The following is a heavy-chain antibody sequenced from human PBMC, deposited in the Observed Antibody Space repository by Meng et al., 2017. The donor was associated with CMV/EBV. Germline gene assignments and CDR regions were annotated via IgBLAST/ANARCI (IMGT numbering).Heavy chain of an antibody. J-gene: IGHJ4*02. CDR2: INHSEST. CDR1: GGSFSGYY. CDR3: ARGRLGYCSGGSCYTGRFFYFDY. Sequence: ESLKISCAVYGGSFSGYYWSWIRQPPGKGLEWIGEINHSESTNYNPSLKSRVTISVDTSKNQFSLKLSSVTAADTAVYYCARGRLGYCSGGSCYTGRFFYFDYWGQGTLVTVSS. D-gene: IGHD2-15*01. V-gene: IGHV4-34*01.